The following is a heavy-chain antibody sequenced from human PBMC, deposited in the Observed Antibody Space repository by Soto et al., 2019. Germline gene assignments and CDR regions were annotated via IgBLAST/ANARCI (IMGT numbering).Heavy chain of an antibody. V-gene: IGHV3-23*01. J-gene: IGHJ4*02. D-gene: IGHD2-21*02. CDR2: IKSRGVTT. CDR1: GFSFSNYA. Sequence: EVQLLESGGGLVQPGGSLRLSCVASGFSFSNYAMAWVRQAPGKGPEWVSRIKSRGVTTCYLGSVRGRFTISRDDSENTVFLQINSLRAEDTAKYYFVRDPEGDHGMAFDAWGQGTLVTVSS. CDR3: VRDPEGDHGMAFDA.